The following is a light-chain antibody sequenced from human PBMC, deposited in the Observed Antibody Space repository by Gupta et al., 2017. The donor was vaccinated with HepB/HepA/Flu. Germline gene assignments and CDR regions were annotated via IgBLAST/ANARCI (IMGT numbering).Light chain of an antibody. CDR2: TAS. Sequence: DIQMTQSPSSLSASIGERVTITCRASQNIKNSLNWYQQKPGTAPKLLIYTASSLQSGVPSRFSGRGSVTAFTLTSSSLQPEDFATYYCQQSYNTPRTFGQGTKVEI. J-gene: IGKJ1*01. CDR3: QQSYNTPRT. CDR1: QNIKNS. V-gene: IGKV1-39*01.